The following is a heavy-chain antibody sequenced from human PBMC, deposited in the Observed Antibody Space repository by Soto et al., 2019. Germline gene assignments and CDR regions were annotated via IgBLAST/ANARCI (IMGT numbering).Heavy chain of an antibody. CDR1: GFTFSGSA. J-gene: IGHJ4*02. V-gene: IGHV3-73*01. D-gene: IGHD6-19*01. CDR2: IRSKANSYAT. CDR3: TSIGAAVAGTFGY. Sequence: PGGSLRLSCAASGFTFSGSAMHWVHQASGKGLEWVGRIRSKANSYATAYAASVKGRFTISRDDSKNTAYLQMNSLKTEDTAVYYCTSIGAAVAGTFGYWGQGTLVTVSS.